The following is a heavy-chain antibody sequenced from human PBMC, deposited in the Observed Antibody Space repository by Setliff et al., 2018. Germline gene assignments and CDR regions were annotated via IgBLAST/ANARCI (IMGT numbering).Heavy chain of an antibody. CDR1: GGSISNYY. J-gene: IGHJ4*02. CDR2: IYTSGST. CDR3: ARARSGDYSDSTGYLDY. Sequence: SETLSLTCTVSGGSISNYYWTWIRQPPGKGLDWIGYIYTSGSTNYNPSLKSRVTISVDTSKNQFSLKLSSVSAADTAAYYCARARSGDYSDSTGYLDYWGQGTLVTVSS. V-gene: IGHV4-4*08. D-gene: IGHD3-22*01.